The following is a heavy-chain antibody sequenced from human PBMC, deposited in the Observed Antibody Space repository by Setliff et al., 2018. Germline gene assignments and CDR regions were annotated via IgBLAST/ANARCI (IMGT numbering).Heavy chain of an antibody. CDR3: ARDRKSSPEHYYFDY. Sequence: ASVKVSCKASGYRFSTYGIRWVRQAPGQGLEWMAWVSDNNGNTNYAKSFQGRVTMNTDTSTSTAYMELGSLTSDDTAVYYCARDRKSSPEHYYFDYWGQGTLVTVSS. CDR2: VSDNNGNT. CDR1: GYRFSTYG. V-gene: IGHV1-18*01. J-gene: IGHJ4*02.